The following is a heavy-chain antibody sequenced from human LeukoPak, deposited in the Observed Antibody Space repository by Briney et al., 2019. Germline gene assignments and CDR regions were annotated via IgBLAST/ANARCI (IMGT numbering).Heavy chain of an antibody. CDR3: ARGVARSSKFHFSYYFDY. Sequence: SETLSLTCTVSGYSISTGYYWDWIRQPPGKGLEWIGSIYHSGSIYYNPSLKSRVTISVDTSKNQFSLKLSSVTAADTAVYYCARGVARSSKFHFSYYFDYWGQGTLVTVSS. CDR2: IYHSGSI. V-gene: IGHV4-38-2*02. D-gene: IGHD6-6*01. CDR1: GYSISTGYY. J-gene: IGHJ4*02.